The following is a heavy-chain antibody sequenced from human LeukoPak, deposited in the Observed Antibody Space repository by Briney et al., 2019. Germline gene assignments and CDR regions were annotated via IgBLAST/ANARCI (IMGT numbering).Heavy chain of an antibody. V-gene: IGHV4-34*01. CDR1: GGPFSGYY. J-gene: IGHJ4*02. CDR3: ARLMVWELLRASRGYFDY. CDR2: INHSGST. D-gene: IGHD1-26*01. Sequence: SETLSLTCAVYGGPFSGYYWSWIRQPPGKGLEWIGEINHSGSTNYNPSLKSRVTISVDTSKNQFSLKLSSVTAADTAVYYCARLMVWELLRASRGYFDYWGQGTLVTVSS.